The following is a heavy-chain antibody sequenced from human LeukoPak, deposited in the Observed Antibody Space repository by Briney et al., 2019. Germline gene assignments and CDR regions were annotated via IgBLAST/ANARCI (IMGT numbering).Heavy chain of an antibody. Sequence: GGSLRLSCAASEFSVGSNYMNWVRQAPGKGLEWVSYISSSGSTIYYADSVKGRLTISRDNAKNSLYLQMNSLRAEDTAVYYCAELGITMIGGVWGKGTTVTISS. V-gene: IGHV3-48*03. D-gene: IGHD3-10*02. CDR1: EFSVGSNY. J-gene: IGHJ6*04. CDR2: ISSSGSTI. CDR3: AELGITMIGGV.